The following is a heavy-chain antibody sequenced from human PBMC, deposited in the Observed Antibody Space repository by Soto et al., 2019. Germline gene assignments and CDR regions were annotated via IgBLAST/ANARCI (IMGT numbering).Heavy chain of an antibody. CDR3: ARDTLYCTNGVCYPPENNYYYYGMDV. J-gene: IGHJ6*02. V-gene: IGHV3-33*01. Sequence: QVQLVESGGGVVQPGRSLRLSCAASGFTFSSYGMHWVRQAPGKGLEWVAVIWYDGSNKYYADSVKGRFTTSRDNSKNTLYLQMNSLRDEDTAVYYCARDTLYCTNGVCYPPENNYYYYGMDVWGQGTTVTVSS. CDR2: IWYDGSNK. D-gene: IGHD2-8*01. CDR1: GFTFSSYG.